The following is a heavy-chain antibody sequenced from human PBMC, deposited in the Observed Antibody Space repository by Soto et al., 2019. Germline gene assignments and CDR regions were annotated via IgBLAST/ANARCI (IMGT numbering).Heavy chain of an antibody. V-gene: IGHV1-46*03. D-gene: IGHD5-12*01. CDR2: INPSGGST. CDR3: ARDGEMATTGGAFDI. Sequence: QVQLVQSGAEVKKPGASVKVSCKASGYTFTSYYMHWVRQAPGQGLEWMGIINPSGGSTSYAQKFQGRVTMTRDTSTITGYMELSSLRSEDTAVYYCARDGEMATTGGAFDIWGQGTMVTVSS. CDR1: GYTFTSYY. J-gene: IGHJ3*02.